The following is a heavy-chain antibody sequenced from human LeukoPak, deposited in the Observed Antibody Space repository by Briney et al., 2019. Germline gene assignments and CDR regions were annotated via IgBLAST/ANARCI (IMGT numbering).Heavy chain of an antibody. Sequence: SVKVSCKASGGTFGSYAISWVRQAPGQGLEWMGGIIPIFGTANYAQKFQGRVTITADESTSTAYMELSSLRSEDTAVYYCARDREFYYDSSGQLNTFDYWGQGTLVTVSS. V-gene: IGHV1-69*13. CDR3: ARDREFYYDSSGQLNTFDY. CDR2: IIPIFGTA. D-gene: IGHD3-22*01. CDR1: GGTFGSYA. J-gene: IGHJ4*02.